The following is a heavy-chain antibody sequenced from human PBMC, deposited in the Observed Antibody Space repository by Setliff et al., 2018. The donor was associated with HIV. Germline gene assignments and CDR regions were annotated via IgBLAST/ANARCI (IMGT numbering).Heavy chain of an antibody. CDR1: GDIFSRYG. D-gene: IGHD5-12*01. CDR2: IIPIYGTA. CDR3: ARDGGYSGHQWFGDAFDI. V-gene: IGHV1-69*13. J-gene: IGHJ3*02. Sequence: SVKVSCKASGDIFSRYGISWVRQAPGQGLEWMGGIIPIYGTANSAQKFQGRVTITADESTSTAYMELSTLRSEDPAVYFCARDGGYSGHQWFGDAFDIWGQGTMVTVSS.